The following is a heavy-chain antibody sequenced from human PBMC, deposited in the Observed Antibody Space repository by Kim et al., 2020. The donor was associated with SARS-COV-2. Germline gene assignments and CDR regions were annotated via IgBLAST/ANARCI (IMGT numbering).Heavy chain of an antibody. Sequence: GGSLRLSCAASGFTFNNFGMHWGRQAPGKGLEWVAPISYERSKKFYADSLKGRFTISRDNSKNTLYLQMNSLRAEDTAVYYCAKDRTFFMTTFGGESGGLDVWRKGPAVTVSS. CDR2: ISYERSKK. D-gene: IGHD3-16*01. CDR1: GFTFNNFG. CDR3: AKDRTFFMTTFGGESGGLDV. V-gene: IGHV3-30*18. J-gene: IGHJ6*04.